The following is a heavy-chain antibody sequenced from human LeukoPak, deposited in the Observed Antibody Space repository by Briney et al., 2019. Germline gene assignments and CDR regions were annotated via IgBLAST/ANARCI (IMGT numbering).Heavy chain of an antibody. V-gene: IGHV3-66*01. D-gene: IGHD1-1*01. J-gene: IGHJ4*02. CDR3: ARVETVTGIFRWY. CDR2: IYFGGGS. CDR1: GFTFSSHA. Sequence: GGSLRLSCAAFGFTFSSHAMHWVRQAPGKGLEWVSVIYFGGGSYYAGSVTGRFSISRDNSKDTVYLQMNSLRAEDTAVYYCARVETVTGIFRWYWGQGTLVTVSS.